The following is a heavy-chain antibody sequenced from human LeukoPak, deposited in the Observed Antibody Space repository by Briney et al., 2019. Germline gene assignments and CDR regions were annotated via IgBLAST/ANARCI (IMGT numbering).Heavy chain of an antibody. Sequence: GGSLRLSCAASGFTFSTYWMSWVRQTPGKGLEGVANIKQDRTDKYYVHSVTGRFPISRDNAKNSLYLQMNSLRAGDTAVYYCARAFYDSSGWYFDYWGQGTLVTVSS. CDR2: IKQDRTDK. J-gene: IGHJ4*02. V-gene: IGHV3-7*01. D-gene: IGHD3-22*01. CDR1: GFTFSTYW. CDR3: ARAFYDSSGWYFDY.